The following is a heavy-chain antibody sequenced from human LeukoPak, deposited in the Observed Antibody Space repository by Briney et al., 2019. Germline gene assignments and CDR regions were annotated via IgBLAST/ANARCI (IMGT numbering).Heavy chain of an antibody. Sequence: GGSLRLSCAASGFTFSAYWMSWVRQAPGKGLEWVAIIKGDASEKAYVDSVKGRFSISRDNAENSLYLHMGSLRAEDTAVYYCAKDWGCGEAGIDFWGQGTLVTVSS. D-gene: IGHD6-13*01. CDR3: AKDWGCGEAGIDF. CDR2: IKGDASEK. J-gene: IGHJ4*02. CDR1: GFTFSAYW. V-gene: IGHV3-7*04.